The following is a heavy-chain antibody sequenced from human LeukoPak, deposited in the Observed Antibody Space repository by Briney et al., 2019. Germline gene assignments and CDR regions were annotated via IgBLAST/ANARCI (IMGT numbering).Heavy chain of an antibody. CDR1: GYSISSGYY. CDR3: ARSYSSSWTYFDH. D-gene: IGHD6-13*01. CDR2: IYHSGST. V-gene: IGHV4-38-2*02. Sequence: SETLSLTCTVSGYSISSGYYWGWIRQPPGKGLEWIGSIYHSGSTYYNPSLKSRVTTSVDTSKNQFSLKLSSVTAADTAVYYCARSYSSSWTYFDHWGQGTLVTVSS. J-gene: IGHJ4*02.